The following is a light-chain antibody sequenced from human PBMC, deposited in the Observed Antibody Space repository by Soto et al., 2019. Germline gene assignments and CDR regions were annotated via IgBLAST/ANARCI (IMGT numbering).Light chain of an antibody. CDR3: QQYTRYSWT. CDR2: KAS. CDR1: QSISDW. V-gene: IGKV1-5*03. Sequence: DIQMTQSPSTLSASVGDRVTITCRASQSISDWLAWYQQKPGRAPKLLIFKASSLEGGVPSRFSGSGSGTEFTLTISSLQPDDFATYYCQQYTRYSWTFGQGPKVEIK. J-gene: IGKJ1*01.